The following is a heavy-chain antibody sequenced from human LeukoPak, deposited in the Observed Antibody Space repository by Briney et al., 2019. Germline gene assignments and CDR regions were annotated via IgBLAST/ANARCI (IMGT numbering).Heavy chain of an antibody. CDR3: ASTPKYYYDSSGYYYENDAFDI. Sequence: PSETLSLTCTVSGGSISSYYWSWIRQSPGKGLECIGYIHYTGSTNYNPSLKSRVTISVETSKNQFSLKLSSVTAADTAVYYCASTPKYYYDSSGYYYENDAFDIWGQGTMVTVSS. V-gene: IGHV4-59*12. CDR2: IHYTGST. D-gene: IGHD3-22*01. J-gene: IGHJ3*02. CDR1: GGSISSYY.